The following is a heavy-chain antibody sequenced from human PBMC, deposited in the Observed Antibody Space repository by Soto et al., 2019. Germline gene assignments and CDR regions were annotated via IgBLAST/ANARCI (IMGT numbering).Heavy chain of an antibody. J-gene: IGHJ6*02. CDR3: AREYHSSGWYHYYYGMDV. CDR2: TCYRSKWYN. CDR1: GDSVSSNSAA. Sequence: SQALSVPSAISGDSVSSNSAACNLIRHSPSRGLEWLGRTCYRSKWYNDYAVSVKSRITINPDTSKNQFSLQLNSVTPEDTAVYYCAREYHSSGWYHYYYGMDVWGQGTTVTVSS. V-gene: IGHV6-1*01. D-gene: IGHD6-19*01.